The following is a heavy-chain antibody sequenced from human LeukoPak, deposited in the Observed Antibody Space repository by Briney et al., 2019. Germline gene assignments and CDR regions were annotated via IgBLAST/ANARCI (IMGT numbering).Heavy chain of an antibody. CDR2: ISSSGDYI. CDR3: ARGTMVTANFDY. V-gene: IGHV3-21*01. D-gene: IGHD5-18*01. Sequence: GGSLRLSCAASGFTFSSYTLNWVGQAPGKGLEWVSSISSSGDYIYYADSMKGRFTISRDNAKNSMYLQMNSLRGEDTAVYYCARGTMVTANFDYWGQRAL. J-gene: IGHJ4*02. CDR1: GFTFSSYT.